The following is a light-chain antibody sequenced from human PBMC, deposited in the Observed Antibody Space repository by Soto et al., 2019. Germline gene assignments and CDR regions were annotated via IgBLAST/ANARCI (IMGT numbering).Light chain of an antibody. V-gene: IGKV3-15*01. CDR2: GAS. J-gene: IGKJ2*01. CDR3: QQYYKWPPET. CDR1: ESVGSN. Sequence: EIVVTQSPATLSVAPVERAXXSWGVSESVGSNLAWYQQKPGQAPRLLIHGASKRATGIPARFSGSGSGTEFTLTISSLQSEDFAVYYCQQYYKWPPETLGQGTKVAIK.